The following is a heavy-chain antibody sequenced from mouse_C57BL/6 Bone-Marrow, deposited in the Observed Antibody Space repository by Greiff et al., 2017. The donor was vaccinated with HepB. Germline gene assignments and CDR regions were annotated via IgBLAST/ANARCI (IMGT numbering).Heavy chain of an antibody. CDR2: INSDGGST. V-gene: IGHV5-2*01. CDR1: EYEFPSHD. Sequence: VQLKESGGGLVQPGESLKLSCESNEYEFPSHDMSWVRKTPEKRLELVAAINSDGGSTYYPDTMERRFIISRDNTKKTLYLQMSSLRSEDTALYYCARQPLGLLLFFDYWGQGTTLTVSS. J-gene: IGHJ2*01. CDR3: ARQPLGLLLFFDY. D-gene: IGHD1-1*01.